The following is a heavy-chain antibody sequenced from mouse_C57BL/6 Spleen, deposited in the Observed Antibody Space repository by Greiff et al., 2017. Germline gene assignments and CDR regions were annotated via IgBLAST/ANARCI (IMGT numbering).Heavy chain of an antibody. CDR3: ARHEEWPTGTGFYD. Sequence: QVQLKQSGAELVKPGASVKLSCKASGYTFTEYSIHWVKQRTGQGLEWIGWFYPGSGSIKYNAKFKDKATLTADKSSSTVYMELSRLTSEDSAVYFGARHEEWPTGTGFYDGGQGTTLTVSS. CDR1: GYTFTEYS. CDR2: FYPGSGSI. J-gene: IGHJ2*01. V-gene: IGHV1-62-2*01. D-gene: IGHD4-1*02.